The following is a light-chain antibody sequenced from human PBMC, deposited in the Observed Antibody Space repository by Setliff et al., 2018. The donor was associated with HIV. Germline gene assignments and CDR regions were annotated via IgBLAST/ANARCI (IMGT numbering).Light chain of an antibody. CDR3: CSNTGSNTYV. Sequence: QSALTQPASVSGSPGQSITISCTGSSSDIGRYNLVSWYQQHPGKAPKLMIYQTTKRPSGVSNRFSGSKSGNTASLTISGLQAEDEADYYCCSNTGSNTYVFGTGTKVTVL. CDR1: SSDIGRYNL. V-gene: IGLV2-23*01. CDR2: QTT. J-gene: IGLJ1*01.